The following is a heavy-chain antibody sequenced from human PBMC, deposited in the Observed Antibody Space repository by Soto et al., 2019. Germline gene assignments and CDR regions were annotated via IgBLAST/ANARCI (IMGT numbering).Heavy chain of an antibody. D-gene: IGHD3-22*01. CDR2: IIPIFGTA. Sequence: QVQLVQSGAEVKKPGSSVKVSCKASGGTFSSYAVSWVRQAPGQGLEWMGGIIPIFGTANYAQKFQGRVTITADESTSTAYMELSSLRSEDTAVYYCARGDYYDIVVGYYFDYWGQGTLVTVSS. J-gene: IGHJ4*02. CDR1: GGTFSSYA. V-gene: IGHV1-69*01. CDR3: ARGDYYDIVVGYYFDY.